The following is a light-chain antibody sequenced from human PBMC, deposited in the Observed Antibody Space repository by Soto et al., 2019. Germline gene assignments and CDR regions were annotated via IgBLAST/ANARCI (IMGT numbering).Light chain of an antibody. CDR3: QQLLTYPYT. CDR2: AGS. V-gene: IGKV1-9*01. J-gene: IGKJ2*01. CDR1: QGITSS. Sequence: DIQLTQSPSFLSASVGDRVTITCRASQGITSSLAWYQEKPGKAPKLLIHAGSTLQSGVPSRFSGGGSGTEFTLTINSLQPEDFATYSCQQLLTYPYTFGQGTKLEI.